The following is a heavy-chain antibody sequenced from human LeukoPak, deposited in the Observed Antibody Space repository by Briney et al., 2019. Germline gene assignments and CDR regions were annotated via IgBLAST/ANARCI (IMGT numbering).Heavy chain of an antibody. CDR1: GYTFTGYY. CDR2: INPNSGGT. J-gene: IGHJ4*02. Sequence: ASVKVSCKASGYTFTGYYMHWVRQAPGQGLEWMGWINPNSGGTNYAQNFQGRVTMTRDTSISTAYMELSRLRSDDTAVYYCARGVRTFKDTAMVYYFDYWGQGTLATVSS. D-gene: IGHD5-18*01. CDR3: ARGVRTFKDTAMVYYFDY. V-gene: IGHV1-2*02.